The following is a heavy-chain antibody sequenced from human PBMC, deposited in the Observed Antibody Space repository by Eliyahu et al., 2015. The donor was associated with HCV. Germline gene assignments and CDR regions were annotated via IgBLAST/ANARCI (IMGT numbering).Heavy chain of an antibody. J-gene: IGHJ4*02. V-gene: IGHV1-69*04. D-gene: IGHD2-21*02. Sequence: QVQLVQSGAEVKEPGSSVKVSCKASGGIFSTYAINWVRXAPGQGLEWMGRIIPIVGVVNYAQKLQDRVTITADIYTSTIYLEVRSLKSEDTAVYYCAEESGGVVTEIQFGDWGQGSLVTVSS. CDR1: GGIFSTYA. CDR3: AEESGGVVTEIQFGD. CDR2: IIPIVGVV.